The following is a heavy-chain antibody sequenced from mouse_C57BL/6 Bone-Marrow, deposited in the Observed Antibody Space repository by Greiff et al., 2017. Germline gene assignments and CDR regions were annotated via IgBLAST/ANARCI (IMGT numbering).Heavy chain of an antibody. J-gene: IGHJ3*01. D-gene: IGHD3-2*02. CDR1: GYAFTNYL. Sequence: QVQLQQSGAELVRPGTSVKVSCKASGYAFTNYLIEWVKQRPGQGLEWIGVINPGSGGTNYNEKFKGKATLTADKSSSTAYMQLSRLTSEDSAVYFCAREAGYWFAYWGQGTLVTVSA. V-gene: IGHV1-54*01. CDR3: AREAGYWFAY. CDR2: INPGSGGT.